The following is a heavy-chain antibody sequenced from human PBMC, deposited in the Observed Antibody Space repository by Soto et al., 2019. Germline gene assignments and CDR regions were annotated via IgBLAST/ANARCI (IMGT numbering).Heavy chain of an antibody. D-gene: IGHD2-15*01. CDR1: GFTFSNYA. Sequence: QPGGSLRLSCVASGFTFSNYAMTWVRQAPGKGLEWVSVFVGSGGNTYYADSVQGRFTISRDNSKNMVFLQMDSLRAEDTAVYYCVKVSWPGSCSGGSCCLHCWAQRTPVTVSS. V-gene: IGHV3-23*01. CDR2: FVGSGGNT. CDR3: VKVSWPGSCSGGSCCLHC. J-gene: IGHJ1*01.